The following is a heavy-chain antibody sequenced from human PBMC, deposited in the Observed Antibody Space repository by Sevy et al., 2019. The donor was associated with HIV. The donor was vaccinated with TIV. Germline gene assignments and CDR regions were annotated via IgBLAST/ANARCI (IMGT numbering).Heavy chain of an antibody. Sequence: ETLSLTCTVSGGSISSYYWSWIRQPAGKGLEWIGRIYTSGSTNYNPSLKSRVTMSVDTSKNQFSLKLSSVTAADTAVYYCARARSTPSIQLWPIDYYYGMDVWGQGTTVTVSS. J-gene: IGHJ6*02. V-gene: IGHV4-4*07. CDR1: GGSISSYY. CDR3: ARARSTPSIQLWPIDYYYGMDV. CDR2: IYTSGST. D-gene: IGHD5-18*01.